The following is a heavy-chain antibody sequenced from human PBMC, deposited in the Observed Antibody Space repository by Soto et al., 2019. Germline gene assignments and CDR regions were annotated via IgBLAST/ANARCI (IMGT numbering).Heavy chain of an antibody. CDR2: ISGSGGST. D-gene: IGHD6-13*01. Sequence: EVQLLESGGGLVQPGGSLRLSCAASGFTFSSYAMSWVRQAPGKGLEWVSAISGSGGSTYYADSVKGRFTISRDNSKNTLYLQMNNLRAEDTAVYYCLSSSWEFVNYWGQGTMVTVSS. CDR1: GFTFSSYA. V-gene: IGHV3-23*01. J-gene: IGHJ4*02. CDR3: LSSSWEFVNY.